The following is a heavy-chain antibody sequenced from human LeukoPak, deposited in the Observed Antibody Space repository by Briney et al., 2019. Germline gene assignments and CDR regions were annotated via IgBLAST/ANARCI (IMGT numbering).Heavy chain of an antibody. J-gene: IGHJ4*02. CDR3: AKEGPAAMYYFDN. Sequence: GGSLRLSCTAPGFTFSIYSMHWVRQAPDKGLEWVAVTSYDGSNKYYADSVKGRFTISRDNSKNTLYLQMNSLRAEDTAVYYCAKEGPAAMYYFDNWGRGTLVTVSS. CDR2: TSYDGSNK. CDR1: GFTFSIYS. V-gene: IGHV3-30*04. D-gene: IGHD2-2*01.